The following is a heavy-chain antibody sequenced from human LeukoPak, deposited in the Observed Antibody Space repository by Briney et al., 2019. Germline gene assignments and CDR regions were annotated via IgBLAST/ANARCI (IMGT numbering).Heavy chain of an antibody. J-gene: IGHJ6*03. CDR2: ISYRSSDI. D-gene: IGHD6-13*01. Sequence: PGGSLRLSCAASGFTLSSYNMKWVRQAPGRGPEWVSSISYRSSDIEYADSVKGRFTISRDNAKQSLYLQMSRLRAEDTAVYYCARVYSSSWYSGYLYMDVWGKGTTVTVSS. CDR3: ARVYSSSWYSGYLYMDV. V-gene: IGHV3-21*01. CDR1: GFTLSSYN.